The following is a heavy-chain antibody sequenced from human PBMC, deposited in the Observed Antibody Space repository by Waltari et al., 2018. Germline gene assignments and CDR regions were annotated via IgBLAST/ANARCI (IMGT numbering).Heavy chain of an antibody. V-gene: IGHV3-30*18. CDR3: AKGDRTILDFDY. Sequence: QVQLVESGGGVVQPGRSLRLSCAASGFTFSSYGMHWFRQAPGKGWEWVAVIWYDGSNKYYADSVKGRFTISRDNSKNTLYLQMNSLRAEYTAMYYCAKGDRTILDFDYWGQGTLVTVSS. CDR1: GFTFSSYG. J-gene: IGHJ4*02. CDR2: IWYDGSNK.